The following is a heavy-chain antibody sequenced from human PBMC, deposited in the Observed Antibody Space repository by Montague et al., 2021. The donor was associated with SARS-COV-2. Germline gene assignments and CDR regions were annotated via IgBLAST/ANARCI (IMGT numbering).Heavy chain of an antibody. J-gene: IGHJ4*02. V-gene: IGHV4-59*01. D-gene: IGHD2-2*01. CDR1: GDSISGFY. CDR2: IYYTGST. CDR3: ARFTTSGFDY. Sequence: SETLSPTCTVSGDSISGFYWSWIRQSPGKGLEWIGYIYYTGSTNSWPHLNSRISMSVDTFKNELSLKLSSVTAADTALYYCARFTTSGFDYWGQGILVTVSS.